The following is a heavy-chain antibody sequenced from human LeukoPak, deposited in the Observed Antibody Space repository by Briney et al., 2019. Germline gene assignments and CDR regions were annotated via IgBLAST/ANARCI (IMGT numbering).Heavy chain of an antibody. CDR1: GGSFSGYY. D-gene: IGHD2-15*01. J-gene: IGHJ6*03. CDR3: ARGYCSGGSCYSYYYYYYMDV. V-gene: IGHV4-34*01. CDR2: INHSGST. Sequence: SETLSLTCAVYGGSFSGYYWSWIRQPPGKGLEWIGEINHSGSTNYNPSLKSRVTISVDTSKNQFSLKLSSVTAADTAVYYCARGYCSGGSCYSYYYYYYMDVWGKGTTVTVSS.